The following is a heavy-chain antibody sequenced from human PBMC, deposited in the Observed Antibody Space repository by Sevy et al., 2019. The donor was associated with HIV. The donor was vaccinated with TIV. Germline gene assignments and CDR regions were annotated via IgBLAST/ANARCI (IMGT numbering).Heavy chain of an antibody. J-gene: IGHJ6*02. CDR2: MYHSGRT. Sequence: SETLSLTCTVSGGSISTYFWSWIRQPPGKGLEWITYMYHSGRTSSNPSLKRRVSMSIDTSKNQFSLILNSVTAADTAVYYCARSGFDHNYGSGSNYFYYGLDVWGQGTTVTVSS. CDR1: GGSISTYF. D-gene: IGHD3-10*01. CDR3: ARSGFDHNYGSGSNYFYYGLDV. V-gene: IGHV4-59*01.